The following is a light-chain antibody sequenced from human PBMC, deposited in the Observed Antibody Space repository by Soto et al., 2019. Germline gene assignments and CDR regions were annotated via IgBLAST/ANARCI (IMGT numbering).Light chain of an antibody. V-gene: IGKV1-9*01. CDR3: XXXXXYXRT. J-gene: IGKJ5*01. CDR2: AAS. Sequence: DIQLTQSPSFLSASVGDRVTITCRASQGISSYLAWYQQKPGKAPKLLIYAASTLQSGVPSRFSGSGSGTEFTLTISXXQXXXXXXXXXXXXXXYXRTFGQGTRLEIK. CDR1: QGISSY.